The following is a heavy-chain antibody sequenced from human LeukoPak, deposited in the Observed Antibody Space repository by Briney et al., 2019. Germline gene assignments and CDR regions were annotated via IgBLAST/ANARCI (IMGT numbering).Heavy chain of an antibody. V-gene: IGHV4-59*01. CDR2: IDDSGST. Sequence: SQTLSLTCTVSGGSIRTYYWSWIRQSPGKGLEWIGYIDDSGSTNYNPSLKSRVIISVDTPNNHFSLKVTSVTAADTAVYYCARDRRGEQVHAFDLWGQGTMVTVSS. CDR3: ARDRRGEQVHAFDL. CDR1: GGSIRTYY. J-gene: IGHJ3*01. D-gene: IGHD1-26*01.